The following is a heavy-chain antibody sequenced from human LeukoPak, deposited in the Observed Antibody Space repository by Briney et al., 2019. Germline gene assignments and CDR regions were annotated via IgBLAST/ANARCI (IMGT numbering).Heavy chain of an antibody. Sequence: GGSLRLSCAASGFTFSSYSMNWVRQAPGKGLEWVSAISGSGGSTYYADSVKGRFTISRDNSKNTLYLQMNSLRAEDTAVYYCAKGPKGGTMIVVFITTGRFDPWGQGTLVTVSS. V-gene: IGHV3-23*01. J-gene: IGHJ5*02. CDR3: AKGPKGGTMIVVFITTGRFDP. CDR2: ISGSGGST. D-gene: IGHD3-22*01. CDR1: GFTFSSYS.